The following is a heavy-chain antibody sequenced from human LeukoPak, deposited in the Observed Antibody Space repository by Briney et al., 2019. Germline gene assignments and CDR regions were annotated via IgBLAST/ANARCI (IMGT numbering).Heavy chain of an antibody. Sequence: ASVKVSCKASGYTFTSYGISWVRQAPGQGLEWMGWISAYNGNTNYAQKLQGRVTMTTDTSANTAYMDLRSLRSDDTAVYYCARFGYSGYDYGYWGQGTLVTVSS. CDR2: ISAYNGNT. J-gene: IGHJ4*02. V-gene: IGHV1-18*01. D-gene: IGHD5-12*01. CDR3: ARFGYSGYDYGY. CDR1: GYTFTSYG.